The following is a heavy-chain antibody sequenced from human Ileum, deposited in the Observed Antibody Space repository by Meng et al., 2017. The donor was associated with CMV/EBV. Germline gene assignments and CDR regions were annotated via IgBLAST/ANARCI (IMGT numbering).Heavy chain of an antibody. D-gene: IGHD3-10*01. CDR3: ARAAARGVPVDL. CDR2: IHPTGTT. CDR1: GRSLTSYY. Sequence: QLQLQDSGPRLLQPSATLSLTCTVTGRSLTSYYWTWIRQPAGKGLEWIGRIHPTGTTDDNPSLRSRVSMSLDKSKNQFSLKLTSVTAADTAVYYCARAAARGVPVDLWGQGTLVTVSS. J-gene: IGHJ5*02. V-gene: IGHV4-4*07.